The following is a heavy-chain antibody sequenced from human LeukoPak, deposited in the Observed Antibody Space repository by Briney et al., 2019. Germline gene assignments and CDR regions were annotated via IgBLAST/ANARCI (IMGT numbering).Heavy chain of an antibody. CDR2: IYYSGST. CDR1: GGSISSYY. CDR3: ARGVVVPAAINYFDY. V-gene: IGHV4-59*08. Sequence: SETLSLTCTVSGGSISSYYWSWIRQPPGKGLEWIGYIYYSGSTNYNPSLKSRVTISVDTSKNQFSLKLSSVTAADTAVYYCARGVVVPAAINYFDYWGQGTLVTVSS. J-gene: IGHJ4*02. D-gene: IGHD2-2*02.